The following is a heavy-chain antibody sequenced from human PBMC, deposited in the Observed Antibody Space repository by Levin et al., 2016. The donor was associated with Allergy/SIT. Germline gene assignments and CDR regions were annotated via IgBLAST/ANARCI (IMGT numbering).Heavy chain of an antibody. CDR2: IWYDGNTK. CDR1: GFTFSSYG. D-gene: IGHD2-2*01. J-gene: IGHJ4*02. Sequence: SLKISCAASGFTFSSYGMHWVRQAPGKGLQWVAVIWYDGNTKYYGDSVKGRFTISRDNSKNTLYLQMNSLTVEDTAVFYCARDEGYCSSSSCPGPLGHWGQGTLVTVSS. CDR3: ARDEGYCSSSSCPGPLGH. V-gene: IGHV3-33*01.